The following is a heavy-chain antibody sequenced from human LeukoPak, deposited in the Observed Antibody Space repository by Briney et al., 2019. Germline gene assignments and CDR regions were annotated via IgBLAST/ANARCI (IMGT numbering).Heavy chain of an antibody. CDR1: GFTFSNYW. V-gene: IGHV3-74*01. J-gene: IGHJ4*02. CDR3: ARSYNYRFDY. CDR2: LSSDGRST. D-gene: IGHD3-22*01. Sequence: GGSLRLSCAASGFTFSNYWMHWVRQGPGKGLEWVARLSSDGRSTNYADFVKGRATISRDNAKNTLFLEMSGLRADDTAVYYCARSYNYRFDYWGQGTLVVVSS.